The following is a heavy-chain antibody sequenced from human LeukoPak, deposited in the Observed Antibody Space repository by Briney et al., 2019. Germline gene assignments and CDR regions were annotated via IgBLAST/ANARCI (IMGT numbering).Heavy chain of an antibody. D-gene: IGHD3-10*01. CDR2: IYYRGST. CDR3: ASGGPYYYGSGSYPH. Sequence: RSSETLSLTCTVSGGSVSSGSYYWSWIRQPPGKGLEWIGYIYYRGSTNYNPSLKSRVTISVDTSKNQFSLKLSSVTAADTAVYYCASGGPYYYGSGSYPHWGQGTVVTVSS. CDR1: GGSVSSGSYY. J-gene: IGHJ4*02. V-gene: IGHV4-61*01.